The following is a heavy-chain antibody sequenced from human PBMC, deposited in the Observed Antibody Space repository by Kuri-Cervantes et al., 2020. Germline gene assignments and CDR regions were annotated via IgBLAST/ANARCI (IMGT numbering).Heavy chain of an antibody. D-gene: IGHD6-13*01. CDR1: GGSISSYY. J-gene: IGHJ5*02. V-gene: IGHV4-4*07. CDR2: IYTSGST. CDR3: ARQQQLVLFQPITNWFDP. Sequence: SETLSLTCTVSGGSISSYYWSWIRQPAGKGLEWIGRIYTSGSTNYNPSLKSRVTISVDKSKNQFSLKLSSVTAADTAVYYCARQQQLVLFQPITNWFDPWGQGTLVTVSS.